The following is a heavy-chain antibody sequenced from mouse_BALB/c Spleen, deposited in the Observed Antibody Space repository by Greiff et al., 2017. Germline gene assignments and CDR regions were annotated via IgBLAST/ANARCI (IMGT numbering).Heavy chain of an antibody. Sequence: VQLQQPGAELVKPGHSVKLSCKASGYNFTSYWINWVKLRPGQGLEWIGDIYPGSGSTNYNEKFKSKATLTVDTSSSTAYMQLSSLASEDSALYYCARDGSSSFWYFDVWGAGTTDTVSS. V-gene: IGHV1-55*01. CDR3: ARDGSSSFWYFDV. CDR2: IYPGSGST. D-gene: IGHD1-1*01. J-gene: IGHJ1*01. CDR1: GYNFTSYW.